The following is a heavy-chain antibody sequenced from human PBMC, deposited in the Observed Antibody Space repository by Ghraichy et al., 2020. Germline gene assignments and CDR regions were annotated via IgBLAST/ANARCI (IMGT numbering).Heavy chain of an antibody. CDR2: ISSSSSTI. CDR3: AREEEYQLLPRFDY. CDR1: GFTFRSHR. V-gene: IGHV3-48*01. D-gene: IGHD2-15*01. Sequence: GGSLRLSCAASGFTFRSHRMNWVRQAPGKGLEWISYISSSSSTIYYADSVKGRFTISRDNAKNSLYLQMNSLRAEDTAMYYCAREEEYQLLPRFDYWGQGTLVTVSS. J-gene: IGHJ4*02.